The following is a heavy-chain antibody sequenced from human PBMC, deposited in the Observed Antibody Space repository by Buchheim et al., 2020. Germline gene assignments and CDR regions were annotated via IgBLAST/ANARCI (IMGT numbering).Heavy chain of an antibody. V-gene: IGHV4-61*01. Sequence: QVQLQESGPGLVKPSETLSLTCTVSGGSVSSGSYYWSWIRQPPGKGLEWIGYIYYSGSTNYSPSLKSRVTISVDTSKNQFSLKLSSVTAADTAVYYCARARLWLRSFDYWSQGTL. CDR2: IYYSGST. CDR1: GGSVSSGSYY. J-gene: IGHJ4*02. D-gene: IGHD5-12*01. CDR3: ARARLWLRSFDY.